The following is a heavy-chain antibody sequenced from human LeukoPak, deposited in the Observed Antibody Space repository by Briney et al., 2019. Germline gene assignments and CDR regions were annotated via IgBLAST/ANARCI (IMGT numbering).Heavy chain of an antibody. CDR1: GYTFTCYG. V-gene: IGHV1-18*01. J-gene: IGHJ4*02. CDR2: ISAYNGNT. Sequence: ASVKVSCKASGYTFTCYGISWVRQAPGQGLEWMGWISAYNGNTNYAQKLQGRVTMTTDTSTSTAYMELRSLRSDDTAVYYCARDLADTAMVPWDYWGQGTLVTVSS. CDR3: ARDLADTAMVPWDY. D-gene: IGHD5-18*01.